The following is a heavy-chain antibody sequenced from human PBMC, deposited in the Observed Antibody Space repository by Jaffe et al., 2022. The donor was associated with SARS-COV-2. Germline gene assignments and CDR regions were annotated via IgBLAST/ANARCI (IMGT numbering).Heavy chain of an antibody. V-gene: IGHV4-61*02. CDR2: IYTSGST. D-gene: IGHD2-8*01. Sequence: QVQLQESGPGLVKPSQTLSLTCTVSGGSISSGSYYWSWIRQPAGKGLEWIGRIYTSGSTNYNPSLKSRVTISVDTSKNQFSLKLSSVTAADTAVYYCAREGQEDIVLMARQPYFDYWGQGTLVTVSS. CDR3: AREGQEDIVLMARQPYFDY. CDR1: GGSISSGSYY. J-gene: IGHJ4*02.